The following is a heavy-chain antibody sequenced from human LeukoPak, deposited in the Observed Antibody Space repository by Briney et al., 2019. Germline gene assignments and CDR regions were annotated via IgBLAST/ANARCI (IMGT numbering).Heavy chain of an antibody. Sequence: GGSLRLSCTASGFTVSSNSWSWVRQAPGKGLEWVSFIYSGGNTHYSDSAKSRFTISRVNSKNALYLKMNSLRAEDTAVYYCVIPYCSGGSCSWLLANWGLGTLVTVNS. V-gene: IGHV3-53*01. J-gene: IGHJ4*02. CDR1: GFTVSSNS. CDR2: IYSGGNT. CDR3: VIPYCSGGSCSWLLAN. D-gene: IGHD2-15*01.